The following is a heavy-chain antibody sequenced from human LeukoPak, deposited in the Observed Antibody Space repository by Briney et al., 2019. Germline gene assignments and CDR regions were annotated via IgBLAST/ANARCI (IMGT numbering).Heavy chain of an antibody. J-gene: IGHJ6*02. V-gene: IGHV3-21*01. Sequence: GGSLRLSYAASGFTFSSYSMNWVRQAPRKGLEWVSSISSSSSYIYYADSVKGRFTISRDNAKNSLYLQMNSLRAEDTAVYYCARELYDILTGYYIPNYYYYGMDVWGQGTTVTVSS. CDR3: ARELYDILTGYYIPNYYYYGMDV. CDR2: ISSSSSYI. CDR1: GFTFSSYS. D-gene: IGHD3-9*01.